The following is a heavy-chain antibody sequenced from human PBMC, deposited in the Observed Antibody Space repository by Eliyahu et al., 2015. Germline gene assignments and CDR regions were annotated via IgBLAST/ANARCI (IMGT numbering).Heavy chain of an antibody. CDR1: GFPFXSYS. D-gene: IGHD1-26*01. J-gene: IGHJ4*02. CDR2: ISSSSSTI. V-gene: IGHV3-48*02. CDR3: ARIRRIVGATYEFDY. Sequence: EVQLVESGGGLVQPGGSLRLSCAASGFPFXSYSMNWVRQAPGKGLEWVSYISSSSSTIYYADSVKGRFTISRDNAKNSLYLQMNSLRDEDTAVYYCARIRRIVGATYEFDYWGQGTLVTVSS.